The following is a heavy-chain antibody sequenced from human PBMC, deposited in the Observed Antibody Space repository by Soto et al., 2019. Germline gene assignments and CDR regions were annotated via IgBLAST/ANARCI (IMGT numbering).Heavy chain of an antibody. CDR3: ARTKGVDELKYYYYCGTDV. J-gene: IGHJ6*04. D-gene: IGHD1-7*01. CDR2: ISAYTGHT. CDR1: GYTFTSYG. V-gene: IGHV1-18*01. Sequence: ASVKVSCKASGYTFTSYGISWVRQAPGQGLEWMGWISAYTGHTNYAQKLQGRVTMTTDTSTSTAYMELRSLRSDDTAVYYCARTKGVDELKYYYYCGTDVLGGGTSVTVSS.